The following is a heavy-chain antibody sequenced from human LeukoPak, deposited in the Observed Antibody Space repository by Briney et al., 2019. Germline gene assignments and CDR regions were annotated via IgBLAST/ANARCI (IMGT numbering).Heavy chain of an antibody. CDR1: GFTFSDYS. CDR2: IGIDSGNT. J-gene: IGHJ4*02. V-gene: IGHV3-48*01. D-gene: IGHD5-24*01. CDR3: ARDYKYAFDN. Sequence: GGSLRLSCAAYGFTFSDYSMNWVRQAPGKGLEWISYIGIDSGNTNYADSVKGRFTISGDKAKNSLYLQMNSLRVEDTAVYYCARDYKYAFDNWGQGTLVTVSS.